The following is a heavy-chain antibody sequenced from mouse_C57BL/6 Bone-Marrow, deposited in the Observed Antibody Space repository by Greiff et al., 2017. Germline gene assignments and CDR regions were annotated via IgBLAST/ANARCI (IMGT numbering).Heavy chain of an antibody. D-gene: IGHD1-2*01. J-gene: IGHJ3*01. Sequence: LKESGPGILQSSPSLSLTCSFSGFSLSTSGMGVSWIRQPSGKGLDWLAHIYWDDDKRYNPSLKSRLTISKDTSSNPVFLKITSVDTADTATYYCARSLLRSSWFAYWGQGTLVTVSA. CDR3: ARSLLRSSWFAY. CDR2: IYWDDDK. V-gene: IGHV8-12*01. CDR1: GFSLSTSGMG.